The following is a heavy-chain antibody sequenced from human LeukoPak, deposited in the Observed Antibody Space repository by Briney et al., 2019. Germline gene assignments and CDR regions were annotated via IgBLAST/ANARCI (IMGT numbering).Heavy chain of an antibody. CDR1: GFSFSGSA. Sequence: GGSLKLSCAASGFSFSGSAMHWVRQASGKGLEWVGRIRSKANSYATAYAASVKGRFTISRDDSKNTAYLQMNSLKTEDTAAYYCTRPGYYGSGSDLPYYYYMDVWGKGTTVTISS. CDR3: TRPGYYGSGSDLPYYYYMDV. J-gene: IGHJ6*03. V-gene: IGHV3-73*01. CDR2: IRSKANSYAT. D-gene: IGHD3-10*01.